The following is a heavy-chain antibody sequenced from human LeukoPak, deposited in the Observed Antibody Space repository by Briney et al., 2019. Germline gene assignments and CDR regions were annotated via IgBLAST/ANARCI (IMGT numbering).Heavy chain of an antibody. V-gene: IGHV4-30-2*01. CDR2: IYHSGST. D-gene: IGHD3-22*01. CDR1: GGSTKSGGYS. CDR3: ASARAYDSSGYYAGHFDY. J-gene: IGHJ4*02. Sequence: SETLSLTCNVSGGSTKSGGYSWSWIRQPPGKGLEWIGYIYHSGSTYYNPSLKSRVTISVDRSKNQFSLKLSSVTAADTAVYYCASARAYDSSGYYAGHFDYWGQGTLVTVSS.